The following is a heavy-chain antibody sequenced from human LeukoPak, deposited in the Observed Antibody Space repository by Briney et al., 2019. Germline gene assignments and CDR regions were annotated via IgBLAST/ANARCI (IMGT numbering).Heavy chain of an antibody. CDR3: ARARGNCSGGSCYSFGGFDP. CDR1: GGSISSYY. CDR2: IYYSGST. V-gene: IGHV4-59*01. Sequence: SETLSLTCTVSGGSISSYYWSWIRQPPGKGLEGIGYIYYSGSTNYNPSLKSRVTISVDTSKNQFSLKLSSVTAADTAVYYCARARGNCSGGSCYSFGGFDPWGQGTLVTVSS. D-gene: IGHD2-15*01. J-gene: IGHJ5*02.